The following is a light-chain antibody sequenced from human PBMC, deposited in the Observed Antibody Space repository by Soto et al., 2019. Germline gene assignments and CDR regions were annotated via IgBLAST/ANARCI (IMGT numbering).Light chain of an antibody. CDR2: DAS. CDR1: QSVSSY. J-gene: IGKJ5*01. Sequence: EIVLTQSPATLSLSPGERATLSCRASQSVSSYLAWYQQKAGQTPRLLIYDASNRATGIPARFSGSGSGTDFTLTISSLEPEDFAVYYCQQRIHWPRSITFGQGTRLEIK. CDR3: QQRIHWPRSIT. V-gene: IGKV3-11*01.